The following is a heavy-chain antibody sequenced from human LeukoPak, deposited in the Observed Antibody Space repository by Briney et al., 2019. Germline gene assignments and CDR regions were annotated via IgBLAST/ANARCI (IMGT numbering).Heavy chain of an antibody. CDR1: GGSISSYY. V-gene: IGHV4-4*07. Sequence: NPSETLSLTCTVSGGSISSYYWSWIRQPAGKGLEWIGRIYSSGSANYNPSLQSRVTMSLDTSKKQFSLKLTSVTAADTAVYYCAREGTTWYYFDYWGQGTLVTVSS. D-gene: IGHD4-11*01. J-gene: IGHJ4*02. CDR3: AREGTTWYYFDY. CDR2: IYSSGSA.